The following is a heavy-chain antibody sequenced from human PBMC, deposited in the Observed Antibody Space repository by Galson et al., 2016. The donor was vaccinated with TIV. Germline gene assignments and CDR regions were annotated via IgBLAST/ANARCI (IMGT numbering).Heavy chain of an antibody. D-gene: IGHD1-1*01. V-gene: IGHV3-49*03. CDR2: ITSKTYGATT. CDR1: GFTFGHYA. J-gene: IGHJ3*02. CDR3: TRTAMGSTRNAFDI. Sequence: SLRLSCAASGFTFGHYAVNWFRQAPGKGLEWVGFITSKTYGATTEYAASAKGRFTISRDDSRNIAYLQMNGLKTEGTAVYYCTRTAMGSTRNAFDIWGQGTVVTVSS.